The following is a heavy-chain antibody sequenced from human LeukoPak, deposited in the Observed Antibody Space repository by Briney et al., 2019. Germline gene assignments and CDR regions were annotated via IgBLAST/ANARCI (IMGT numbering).Heavy chain of an antibody. V-gene: IGHV3-30*18. CDR1: GFTFSSYA. CDR3: AKDPSGFGELFAALDS. J-gene: IGHJ4*02. CDR2: ISDDGRKK. Sequence: GSLRLSCVASGFTFSSYAMHWVRQAPGKGLEWVAIISDDGRKKYYADSVKGRFTISRDTSKATLSLQMNSLRAGDTALYYCAKDPSGFGELFAALDSWGQGTLVIVSS. D-gene: IGHD3-10*01.